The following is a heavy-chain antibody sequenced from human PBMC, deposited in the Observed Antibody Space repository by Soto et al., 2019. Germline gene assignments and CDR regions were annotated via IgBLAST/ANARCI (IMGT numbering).Heavy chain of an antibody. CDR1: GFTFNTYA. J-gene: IGHJ3*02. D-gene: IGHD2-2*01. V-gene: IGHV3-64*07. CDR3: ASSLVHDQLYCTGATCYDRGAFDI. Sequence: VQLVESGGGLVQPGGSLRLSCAASGFTFNTYAMHWVRQAPGRGLEYVSAISSDGSSSFYADSVKGKFTISRDNSKDTLYIQMGSLRAEDMAVYYCASSLVHDQLYCTGATCYDRGAFDIWGQGTMVIVSS. CDR2: ISSDGSSS.